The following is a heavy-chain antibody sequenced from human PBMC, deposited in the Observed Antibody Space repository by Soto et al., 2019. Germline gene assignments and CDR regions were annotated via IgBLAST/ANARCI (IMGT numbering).Heavy chain of an antibody. V-gene: IGHV3-30*18. CDR3: AKSRDAYNFYFYYGMDV. D-gene: IGHD1-1*01. CDR1: GFTFSNYG. J-gene: IGHJ6*02. Sequence: VESGGGVVQPGTSLRLSCAASGFTFSNYGMHWVRQTPGKGLEWVALILYDGSNKYYADSVKGRFTISRDNSKNTLYLQVSSLRAEDTAVYYCAKSRDAYNFYFYYGMDVWGQGTSVTVSS. CDR2: ILYDGSNK.